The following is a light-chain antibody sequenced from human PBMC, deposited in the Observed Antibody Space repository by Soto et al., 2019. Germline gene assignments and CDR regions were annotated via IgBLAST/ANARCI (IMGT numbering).Light chain of an antibody. V-gene: IGKV1-9*01. CDR3: QELLGYPGWS. Sequence: DIQLTQSPSFLSASVGDRVTITCRASQVISSSLAWYPQKPGKAPKLLIYGASTLQSEVSTTLSCSGSETEFTLTVSSLQSEDFATIYSQELLGYPGWSFGRRTKLEI. CDR2: GAS. J-gene: IGKJ2*03. CDR1: QVISSS.